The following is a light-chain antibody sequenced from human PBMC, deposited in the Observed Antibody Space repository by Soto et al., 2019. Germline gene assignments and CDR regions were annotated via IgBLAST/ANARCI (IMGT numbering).Light chain of an antibody. Sequence: IPMTPAPSTLSASLLYRVTITSRASQSVSDWLAWYQQKPGNPPKLLIYDASNLEIGAPSRFSGSGSGTEFTLTISSLQPDDFATYYCRKYNSYLWTFGQGTKVDIK. CDR3: RKYNSYLWT. CDR2: DAS. V-gene: IGKV1-5*01. CDR1: QSVSDW. J-gene: IGKJ1*01.